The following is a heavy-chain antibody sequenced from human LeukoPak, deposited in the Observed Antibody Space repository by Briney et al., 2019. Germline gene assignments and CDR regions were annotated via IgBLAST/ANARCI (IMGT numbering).Heavy chain of an antibody. V-gene: IGHV3-11*06. CDR1: GFTFSDYY. J-gene: IGHJ4*02. D-gene: IGHD2-15*01. CDR2: FSGRSTET. Sequence: KAGGSLKLSCAAPGFTFSDYYMTWVRRAPGKGLEWISHFSGRSTETNYADSVKGRFTISRDNAKNSLYLQMNSLRVEDAAVYYCARDSAGTCSGAGCDPDDFDYWGQGTLVSVSS. CDR3: ARDSAGTCSGAGCDPDDFDY.